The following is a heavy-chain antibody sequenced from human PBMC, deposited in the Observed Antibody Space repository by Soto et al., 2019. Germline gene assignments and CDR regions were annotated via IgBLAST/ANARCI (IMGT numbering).Heavy chain of an antibody. CDR2: ISNSGSST. Sequence: GGSLRLSCAASGFPFRNFAMAWVRQAPGKGLEWVSIISNSGSSTYHGDSVKGRFTTSRDNSKGTLSLHMRGVRIDDTAVYFCARADLLWDSFDLWGQGTLVTVS. J-gene: IGHJ4*02. D-gene: IGHD2-2*01. V-gene: IGHV3-23*05. CDR3: ARADLLWDSFDL. CDR1: GFPFRNFA.